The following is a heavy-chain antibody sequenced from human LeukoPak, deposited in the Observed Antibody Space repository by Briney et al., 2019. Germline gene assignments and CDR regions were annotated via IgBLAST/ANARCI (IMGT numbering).Heavy chain of an antibody. Sequence: SETLSLTCIVAGGSISSYYWSWIRQPPGKGLEWIGYIYYGGSTNYNPSLKSRVTISVDTSKKQFSLKLSSVTAADTAVYYCVKSNSRYQPWTLDIWGRGTMVTVSS. J-gene: IGHJ3*02. CDR2: IYYGGST. V-gene: IGHV4-59*01. CDR1: GGSISSYY. D-gene: IGHD2-2*01. CDR3: VKSNSRYQPWTLDI.